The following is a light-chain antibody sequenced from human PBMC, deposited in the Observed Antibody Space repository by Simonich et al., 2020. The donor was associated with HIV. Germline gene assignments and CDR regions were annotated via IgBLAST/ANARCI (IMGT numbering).Light chain of an antibody. V-gene: IGLV2-14*03. CDR2: YVS. Sequence: QSALTQPASVSGSPGQSITISCTGTSSDVGDYNYVSWYQQHPGQAPKLMIYYVSNRPSGVSNRFSGSKSGNTASLTISGLQADDEADYYCSSYTGSTTLVFGGGTKLTVL. J-gene: IGLJ2*01. CDR3: SSYTGSTTLV. CDR1: SSDVGDYNY.